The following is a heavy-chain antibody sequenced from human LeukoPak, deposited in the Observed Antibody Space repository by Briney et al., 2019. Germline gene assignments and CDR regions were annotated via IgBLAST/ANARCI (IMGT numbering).Heavy chain of an antibody. J-gene: IGHJ3*02. D-gene: IGHD3-10*01. CDR1: GFTFSGYD. CDR2: ISIGGDT. CDR3: ARAHVGRGLAFDI. V-gene: IGHV3-13*01. Sequence: GGSLRLSCAASGFTFSGYDMHWVRQGPGKGLEWVAAISIGGDTYYPGSVKGRFTISRENAKNSFYLQMNSLRAGDTSIYYCARAHVGRGLAFDIWGQGTVVIVSS.